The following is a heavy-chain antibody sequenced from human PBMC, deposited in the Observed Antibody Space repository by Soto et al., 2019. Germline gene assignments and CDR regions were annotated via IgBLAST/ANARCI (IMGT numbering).Heavy chain of an antibody. Sequence: PGGSLRLSCAASGFTFSSYGMHWVRQAAGKGLEWVAVIWYDGSNKYYADSVKGRFTNSRDNSKNTLYLQMNSLRAEDTAVYYCATDYGGCFDYWGQGTLVTVSS. J-gene: IGHJ4*02. CDR2: IWYDGSNK. CDR3: ATDYGGCFDY. CDR1: GFTFSSYG. D-gene: IGHD3-16*01. V-gene: IGHV3-33*01.